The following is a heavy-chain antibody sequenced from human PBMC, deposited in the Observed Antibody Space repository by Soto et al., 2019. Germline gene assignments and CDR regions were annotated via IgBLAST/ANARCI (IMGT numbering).Heavy chain of an antibody. CDR3: ARGGYYYDSSGYAYGMDV. D-gene: IGHD3-22*01. J-gene: IGHJ6*02. V-gene: IGHV1-69*13. CDR2: IIPIFGTG. CDR1: GATFSSYA. Sequence: SVKVSCKASGATFSSYAISCVRQAPGQGLEWMGGIIPIFGTGNYAQKFQARVTITADESTSTAYMELSSLKSEDTAVYYCARGGYYYDSSGYAYGMDVWGQGTTVTVSS.